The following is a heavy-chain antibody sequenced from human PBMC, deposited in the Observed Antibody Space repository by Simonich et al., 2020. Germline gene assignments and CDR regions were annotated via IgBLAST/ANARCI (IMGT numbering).Heavy chain of an antibody. CDR2: NSAYNGNT. CDR1: GYTFTSYG. J-gene: IGHJ3*02. V-gene: IGHV1-18*01. CDR3: ARSTTGTTAFDI. D-gene: IGHD1-1*01. Sequence: QVQLVQSGAEVKKPGASVKVSCKASGYTFTSYGISWVRQAPGQGLEWMGWNSAYNGNTNYTLKLQGRVTMATDTTTSTAYMELRSLRSDDAAVYYCARSTTGTTAFDIWGQGTMVTVSS.